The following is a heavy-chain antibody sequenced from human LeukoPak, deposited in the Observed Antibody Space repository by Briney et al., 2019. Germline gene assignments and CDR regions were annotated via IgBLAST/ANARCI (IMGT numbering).Heavy chain of an antibody. Sequence: GGSLRLSCVASGFNFIDYYMSWIRQVPGKGLEWIAYISNTGQTIYYADSVKGRITVSRDNSNNSLYLQLNSLRAEDTAVYYCARTRGYIASWGQGTRVTISS. J-gene: IGHJ4*02. CDR2: ISNTGQTI. CDR1: GFNFIDYY. CDR3: ARTRGYIAS. V-gene: IGHV3-11*01. D-gene: IGHD5-12*01.